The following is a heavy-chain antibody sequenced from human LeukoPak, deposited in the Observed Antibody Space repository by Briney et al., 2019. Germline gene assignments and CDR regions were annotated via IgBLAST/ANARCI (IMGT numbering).Heavy chain of an antibody. J-gene: IGHJ4*02. CDR1: GFTFSSYW. V-gene: IGHV3-7*01. Sequence: GGSLRLSCAASGFTFSSYWRSWVRQAPGKGLEWVANIKQDGSGKYYVDSVKGRFAISRDNAKNSLYLQMNSLRAEDTAVYYCARELGYFDYWGQGTLVTVSS. D-gene: IGHD3-16*01. CDR2: IKQDGSGK. CDR3: ARELGYFDY.